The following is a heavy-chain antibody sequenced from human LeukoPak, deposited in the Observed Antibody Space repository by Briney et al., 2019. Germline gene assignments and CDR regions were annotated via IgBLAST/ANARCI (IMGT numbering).Heavy chain of an antibody. CDR2: MNPNSSNT. CDR3: ARLMVRGDDNTRYYYYYYMDV. J-gene: IGHJ6*03. V-gene: IGHV1-8*01. Sequence: ASVKVSCKASGYTFTSYDINWVRQATGQGLEWMGWMNPNSSNTGYAQKFQGRVTMTRNTSISTAYMELSSLRSEDTAVYYCARLMVRGDDNTRYYYYYYMDVWGKGTTVTISS. CDR1: GYTFTSYD. D-gene: IGHD3-10*01.